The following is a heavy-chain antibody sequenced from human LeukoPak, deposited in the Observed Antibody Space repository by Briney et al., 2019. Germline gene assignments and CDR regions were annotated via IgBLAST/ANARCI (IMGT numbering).Heavy chain of an antibody. J-gene: IGHJ4*02. CDR3: AREDDYGSNSYDY. CDR2: INPSSGAT. CDR1: GYTFTDYY. Sequence: ASVKVSCKASGYTFTDYYLHWVRQAPRQGLEWMGWINPSSGATNYAQKFQGRVTMTRDTSISTAYMELSRLRSDDTAVYYCAREDDYGSNSYDYWGQGSLVTVSS. V-gene: IGHV1-2*02. D-gene: IGHD4-23*01.